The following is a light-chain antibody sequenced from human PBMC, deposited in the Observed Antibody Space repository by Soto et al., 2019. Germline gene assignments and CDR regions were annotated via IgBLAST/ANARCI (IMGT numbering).Light chain of an antibody. CDR1: QSISSF. J-gene: IGKJ1*01. V-gene: IGKV1-39*01. CDR3: QQSYSTPWT. CDR2: SAS. Sequence: DIQMTQSPSSLSASVGDRVTITCRASQSISSFLNWYQQKPGKAPKLLIYSASTLQSGVPSGFSGSGSGTDFTLTISSLQPEDFATYYCQQSYSTPWTFGQGTKVEV.